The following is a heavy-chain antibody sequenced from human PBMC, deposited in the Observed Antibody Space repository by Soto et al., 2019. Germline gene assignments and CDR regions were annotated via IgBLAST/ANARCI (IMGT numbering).Heavy chain of an antibody. D-gene: IGHD2-15*01. CDR1: GYTFTSYA. J-gene: IGHJ6*02. Sequence: AASVKVSCKASGYTFTSYAMHWVRQAPGQRLEWMGWINAGNGNTKYSQKFQGRVTITRDTSASTAYMELSSLRSEDTAVYYCARDYCSGGSCYPYYYYYGMDVWGQGTTVTVSS. CDR2: INAGNGNT. V-gene: IGHV1-3*01. CDR3: ARDYCSGGSCYPYYYYYGMDV.